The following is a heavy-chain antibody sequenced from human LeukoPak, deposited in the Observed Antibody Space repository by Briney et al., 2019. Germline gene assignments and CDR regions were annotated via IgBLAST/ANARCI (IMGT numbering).Heavy chain of an antibody. D-gene: IGHD6-19*01. J-gene: IGHJ4*02. V-gene: IGHV4-39*01. CDR3: ARQAVAGNGFDT. Sequence: AETLPHICTVSGGSISSSSDYWGWIRQPPGKGLEWIGTIYYSGNTYYNPSLKSRVSISVDTSKNQFSLKLSSVTAADTAVYYCARQAVAGNGFDTWGEGNLVTVSS. CDR2: IYYSGNT. CDR1: GGSISSSSDY.